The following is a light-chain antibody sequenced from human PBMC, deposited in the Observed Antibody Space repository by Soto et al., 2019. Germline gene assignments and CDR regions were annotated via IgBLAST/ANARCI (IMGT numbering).Light chain of an antibody. CDR1: QTVSSTY. CDR2: GAS. J-gene: IGKJ2*01. V-gene: IGKV3-20*01. CDR3: QQYATSPPFT. Sequence: EIVLTQSPGTLSLSPGERATLSCRASQTVSSTYIAWYQQSPGQPPRLLIYGASSRATGIPDRFSGSGSGTDFTLTISRLEPEDFAVYFCQQYATSPPFTFGQGTKVDIK.